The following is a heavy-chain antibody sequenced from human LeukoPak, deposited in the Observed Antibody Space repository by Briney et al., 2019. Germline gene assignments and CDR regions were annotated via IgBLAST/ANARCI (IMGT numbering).Heavy chain of an antibody. V-gene: IGHV3-48*03. J-gene: IGHJ4*02. CDR2: VSSSCSTI. CDR1: GVTFSSYE. Sequence: GGSLSLSCAASGVTFSSYEMNWVCQAPGKGLEWVSYVSSSCSTIYYADSVKGRFTISRDNANNSRYLQMNSLRAEDTAVYYCARYQDIDYWGQGTLVTVSS. CDR3: ARYQDIDY.